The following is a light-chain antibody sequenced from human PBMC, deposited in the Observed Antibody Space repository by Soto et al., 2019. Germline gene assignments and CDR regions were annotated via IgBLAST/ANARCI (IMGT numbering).Light chain of an antibody. CDR1: QSISSW. CDR2: KAS. V-gene: IGKV1-5*03. J-gene: IGKJ1*01. Sequence: DIQMTQSASTLSASLGDTVTVTCGASQSISSWLAWYQQKPGKAPKLLIYKASTLESGVPSNFSGSGYGTEFTLTISSLQPEDFATYYCQQYNSYPWTFGQGTKVDIK. CDR3: QQYNSYPWT.